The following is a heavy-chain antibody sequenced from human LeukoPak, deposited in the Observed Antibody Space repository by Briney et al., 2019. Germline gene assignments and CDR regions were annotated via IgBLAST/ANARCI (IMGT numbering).Heavy chain of an antibody. J-gene: IGHJ6*02. CDR3: ARDLRTAAAGKYYYYGMDV. CDR2: IYYSGST. D-gene: IGHD6-13*01. V-gene: IGHV4-39*07. CDR1: GGSISSSSYY. Sequence: SETLSLTCTVSGGSISSSSYYWGWIRQPPGKGLEWIGSIYYSGSTYYNPSLKSRVTISVDTSKNQFSLKLSSVTAADTAVYYCARDLRTAAAGKYYYYGMDVWGQGTTVTVSS.